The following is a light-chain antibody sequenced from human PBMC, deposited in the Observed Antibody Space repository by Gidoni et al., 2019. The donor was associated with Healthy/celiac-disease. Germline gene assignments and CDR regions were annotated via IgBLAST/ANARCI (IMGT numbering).Light chain of an antibody. J-gene: IGKJ2*01. CDR2: GAS. CDR3: QQYNNWPPAYT. V-gene: IGKV3-15*01. CDR1: HSVNSN. Sequence: EIVMTQSPATLSVSPGERATLSCRASHSVNSNLAWYQQKPGQAPRLLIYGASTRATGIPARFSGSGSGTELTLTISSLQTEDFAVYYCQQYNNWPPAYTFGQGTKLEIK.